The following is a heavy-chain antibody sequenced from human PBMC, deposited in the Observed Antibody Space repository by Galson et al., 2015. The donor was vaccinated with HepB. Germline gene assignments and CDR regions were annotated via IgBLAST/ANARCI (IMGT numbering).Heavy chain of an antibody. V-gene: IGHV1-69*02. CDR2: IIPILGVA. CDR1: GCTFSSYT. D-gene: IGHD2-21*02. CDR3: ARYPCGGDCYSHWSCDL. Sequence: SVKVSCKASGCTFSSYTISWVRQAPGQGLEWMGRIIPILGVANYAQKFQGRVTITADKSTSTAYMELSRLRSEDTAVYYCARYPCGGDCYSHWSCDLWGRVTLFTVSP. J-gene: IGHJ2*01.